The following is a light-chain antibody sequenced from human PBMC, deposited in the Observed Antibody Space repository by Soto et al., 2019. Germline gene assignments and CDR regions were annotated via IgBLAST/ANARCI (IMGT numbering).Light chain of an antibody. J-gene: IGLJ1*01. CDR2: SNY. CDR3: SAWDASLDGYA. V-gene: IGLV1-44*01. Sequence: QSVLTXPPSASGTPGQRVTISCSGSSSNIGSKTVNWYQQLPGTAPKLLIYSNYQRPSGVPDRFSGSKSGTSASLAISGLQSEDEADYYCSAWDASLDGYAFGTGTKVTVL. CDR1: SSNIGSKT.